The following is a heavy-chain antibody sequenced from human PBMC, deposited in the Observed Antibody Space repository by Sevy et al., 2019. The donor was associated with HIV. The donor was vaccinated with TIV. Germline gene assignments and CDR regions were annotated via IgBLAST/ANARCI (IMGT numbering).Heavy chain of an antibody. V-gene: IGHV4-34*01. D-gene: IGHD6-19*01. Sequence: SETLSLTCAVYGGSFSGYYWSWIRQPPGKGLEWIGEINHSGSTNYNPSLKSRVTISVDTSKNQFSLKLSSVTAADTAVYYCARGSSPNGRIAGGGEGGRLFDYWGQGTLVTVSS. J-gene: IGHJ4*02. CDR1: GGSFSGYY. CDR2: INHSGST. CDR3: ARGSSPNGRIAGGGEGGRLFDY.